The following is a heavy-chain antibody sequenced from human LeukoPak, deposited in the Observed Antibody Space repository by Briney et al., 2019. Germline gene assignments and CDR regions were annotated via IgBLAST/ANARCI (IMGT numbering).Heavy chain of an antibody. J-gene: IGHJ6*03. Sequence: GESLKISCKGSGYSFTSYWIGWVRQMPGKGLEWMGIIYPGDSDTRYSPSFQGQVTISVDKSISTAYLQWSSLKASDTAMYYCARHFPYYYDSSGYRKPYYYYYMDVWGKGTTVTVSS. V-gene: IGHV5-51*01. D-gene: IGHD3-22*01. CDR2: IYPGDSDT. CDR3: ARHFPYYYDSSGYRKPYYYYYMDV. CDR1: GYSFTSYW.